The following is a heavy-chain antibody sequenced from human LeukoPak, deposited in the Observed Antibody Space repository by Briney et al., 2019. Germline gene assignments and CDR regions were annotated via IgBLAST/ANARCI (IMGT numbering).Heavy chain of an antibody. D-gene: IGHD3-22*01. CDR3: ARAGYDMSGYYPFDY. J-gene: IGHJ4*02. CDR2: INPNSGGT. Sequence: GASVKVSCKASGYTFTAYYIHWARQAPGQGLEWVGWINPNSGGTKYAKKFQGRVIMTRDTSISTAYMELSSLRFDDTAVYYCARAGYDMSGYYPFDYWGQGTLVTVSS. V-gene: IGHV1-2*02. CDR1: GYTFTAYY.